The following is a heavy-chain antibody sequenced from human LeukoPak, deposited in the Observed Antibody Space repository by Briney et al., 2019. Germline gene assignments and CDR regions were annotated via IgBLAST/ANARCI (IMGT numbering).Heavy chain of an antibody. CDR3: ARVARIAVAGRWFDP. CDR1: GYTFTAYY. J-gene: IGHJ5*02. V-gene: IGHV1-2*02. CDR2: INPNTAVI. Sequence: ASVKVSCKASGYTFTAYYMHWVRQAPGQGLEWMGWINPNTAVINYAPKFQGRVTMTRDTSTSTVYMELSSLRSEDTAVYYCARVARIAVAGRWFDPWGQGTLVTVSS. D-gene: IGHD6-19*01.